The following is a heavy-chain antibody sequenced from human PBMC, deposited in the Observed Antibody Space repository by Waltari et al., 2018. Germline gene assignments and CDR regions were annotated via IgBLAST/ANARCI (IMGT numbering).Heavy chain of an antibody. D-gene: IGHD5-12*01. J-gene: IGHJ4*02. CDR3: AKDRRWLQFRAHFDY. CDR1: GFTFSSYA. Sequence: EVQLLESGGGLVQPGGSLRLSCAASGFTFSSYAMSWVRQAPGKGLEWVSAISGSGGRTYYADSLKGRFTISRDNSKNTLYLQMNSLRAEDTAVYYCAKDRRWLQFRAHFDYWGQGTLVTVSS. V-gene: IGHV3-23*01. CDR2: ISGSGGRT.